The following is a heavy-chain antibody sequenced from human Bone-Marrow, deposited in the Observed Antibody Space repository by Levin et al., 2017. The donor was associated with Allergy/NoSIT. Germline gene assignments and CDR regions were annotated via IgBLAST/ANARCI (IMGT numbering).Heavy chain of an antibody. CDR2: IGSRGDTT. J-gene: IGHJ4*02. CDR1: GFTFSNYG. V-gene: IGHV3-23*01. CDR3: AKLAPGQGSDY. Sequence: TGGSLRLSCAASGFTFSNYGMSWVRQAPGKGLEWVSSIGSRGDTTYYTNSVKGRFTVSRDNSRNTLSLQMNGLRAEDTAIYYCAKLAPGQGSDYWGQGTLVTVSS.